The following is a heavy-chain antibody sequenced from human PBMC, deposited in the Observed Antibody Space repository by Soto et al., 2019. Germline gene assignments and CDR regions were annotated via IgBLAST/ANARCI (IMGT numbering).Heavy chain of an antibody. CDR3: ARTYDGSGPNSGGYGFDI. V-gene: IGHV4-59*01. J-gene: IGHJ3*02. Sequence: PSETLSLTFTVSDCSISSYYWSWIRQPPGKGLEWIAYIYYSGTSYNPSLKSRVSISLDTPKNQFPLKLSSVTAADTAVYYCARTYDGSGPNSGGYGFDIWGQGTLVTVSS. CDR1: DCSISSYY. CDR2: IYYSGT. D-gene: IGHD3-22*01.